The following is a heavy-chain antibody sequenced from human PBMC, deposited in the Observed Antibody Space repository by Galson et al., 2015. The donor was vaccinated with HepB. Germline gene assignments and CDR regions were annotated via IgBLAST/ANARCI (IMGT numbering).Heavy chain of an antibody. Sequence: SLRLSCADSGFTVSNSYVSWVRQAPGKGLEWLSVIYSGGHAFYADSVQGRFTISRDTSKNTVYLQMKSLRAEDTAVYYCASPFCIGGNCYPLWYWGQGTLVTVSS. D-gene: IGHD2-15*01. V-gene: IGHV3-53*01. CDR3: ASPFCIGGNCYPLWY. CDR1: GFTVSNSY. CDR2: IYSGGHA. J-gene: IGHJ4*02.